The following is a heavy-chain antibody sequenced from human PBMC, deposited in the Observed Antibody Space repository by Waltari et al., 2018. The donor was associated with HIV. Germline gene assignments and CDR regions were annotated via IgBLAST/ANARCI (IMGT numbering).Heavy chain of an antibody. Sequence: QVQLVQSGAEVKKPGSSVKVSCTASGGTFSSSAISWVRQCPGQGLEWMGWIIPIVGRANYAQKFRGRVTITADESTITEYMELSSLRSEDTAVYYGARGPRHRIAGAGPFGYWGQGALGTVSS. CDR1: GGTFSSSA. J-gene: IGHJ4*02. V-gene: IGHV1-69*01. CDR2: IIPIVGRA. CDR3: ARGPRHRIAGAGPFGY. D-gene: IGHD6-19*01.